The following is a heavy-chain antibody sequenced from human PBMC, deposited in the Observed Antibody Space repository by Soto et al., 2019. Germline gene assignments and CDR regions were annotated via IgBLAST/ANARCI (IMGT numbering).Heavy chain of an antibody. CDR2: INPSGGST. D-gene: IGHD6-13*01. CDR1: GYTFTSYY. CDR3: AISSTWYHFDY. V-gene: IGHV1-46*01. Sequence: GASVKVSCKASGYTFTSYYMHWVRQAPGQGLEWMGIINPSGGSTSYAQKFQGRVTMTRDTSTSTVYMELSSLRSEDTAVYYCAISSTWYHFDYWGQGTLVTVSS. J-gene: IGHJ4*02.